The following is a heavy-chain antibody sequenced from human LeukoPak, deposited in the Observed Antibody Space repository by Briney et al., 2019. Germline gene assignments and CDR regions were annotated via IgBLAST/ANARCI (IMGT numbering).Heavy chain of an antibody. CDR1: GGSISSGDYY. D-gene: IGHD3-16*01. CDR2: IYYNGNT. V-gene: IGHV4-31*03. Sequence: HSETPSLTCTVSGGSISSGDYYWSWIRQHPGKGLEWIGYIYYNGNTYYTPSLKSRVKISVDTSKNQFTLRLSSVTAADTAVYYCARDNRRVLKYYFDYWGQGTLVTVSS. CDR3: ARDNRRVLKYYFDY. J-gene: IGHJ4*02.